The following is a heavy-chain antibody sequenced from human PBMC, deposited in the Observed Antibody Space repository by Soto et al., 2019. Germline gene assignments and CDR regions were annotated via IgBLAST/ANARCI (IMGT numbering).Heavy chain of an antibody. V-gene: IGHV5-51*01. CDR2: IYPGDSDT. J-gene: IGHJ6*02. Sequence: ERYMTRKNLEWKGIIYPGDSDTRYSPSFQGQVTISADKSISTAYLQWSSLKASDTAMYYCARQAPNDYXDYAAFDYYYYGMDVWGQGTTVTVSS. CDR3: ARQAPNDYXDYAAFDYYYYGMDV. D-gene: IGHD4-17*01.